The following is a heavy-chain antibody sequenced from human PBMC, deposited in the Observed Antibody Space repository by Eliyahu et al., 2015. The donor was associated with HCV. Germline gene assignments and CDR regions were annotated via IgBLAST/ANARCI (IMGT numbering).Heavy chain of an antibody. CDR1: GFTFSRFG. Sequence: QVQLVESGGGVVQTGRSLRLSCVASGFTFSRFGMHWVRQAPGKGLEWVAVIWYDGSKSYYEDSVKGRFTVSKDNSKNTLYLQMNSLRAEDTAMYYCARDRWGEGCSRISCSHFDYWGQGTLVTVSS. CDR3: ARDRWGEGCSRISCSHFDY. V-gene: IGHV3-33*01. J-gene: IGHJ4*02. D-gene: IGHD2-2*01. CDR2: IWYDGSKS.